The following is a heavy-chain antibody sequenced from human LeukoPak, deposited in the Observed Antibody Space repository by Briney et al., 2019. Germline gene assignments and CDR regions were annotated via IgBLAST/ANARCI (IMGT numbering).Heavy chain of an antibody. D-gene: IGHD3-3*01. CDR1: GYTFTAYG. CDR2: ISPYTGDT. V-gene: IGHV1-18*01. CDR3: GRDQGSRHYPRYFDL. J-gene: IGHJ2*01. Sequence: GASVKVSCKASGYTFTAYGISWLRQAPGQRPEWLAWISPYTGDTEYAEALGGRLTVTRDTSTTTVFMQLRSLRSDDTALYFCGRDQGSRHYPRYFDLWGRGTLVTVAS.